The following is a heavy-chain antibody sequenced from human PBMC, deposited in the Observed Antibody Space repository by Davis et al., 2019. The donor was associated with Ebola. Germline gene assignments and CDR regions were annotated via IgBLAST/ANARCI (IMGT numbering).Heavy chain of an antibody. V-gene: IGHV4-34*01. Sequence: SETLSLTCAVYGGSFSGYYWSWIRQPPGNGLDSFGEINHSGSTNYNPSLKSRVTISVDTSNNQFSLKLIPVTAADTAVYYCARIGAIGGAGAHYYYYGMDVWGQGTTVTVSS. J-gene: IGHJ6*02. CDR3: ARIGAIGGAGAHYYYYGMDV. CDR1: GGSFSGYY. CDR2: INHSGST. D-gene: IGHD1-26*01.